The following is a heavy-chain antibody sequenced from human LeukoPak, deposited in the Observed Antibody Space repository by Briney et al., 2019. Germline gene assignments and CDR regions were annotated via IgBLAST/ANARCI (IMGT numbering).Heavy chain of an antibody. CDR2: IIPIFGTA. V-gene: IGHV1-69*06. Sequence: SVKVSCKASGGTFSSYAISWVRQAPGQGLEWMGGIIPIFGTANYAQKFQGRVTMTEDTSTDTAYMELSSLRSEDTAVYYCATEMRYCSGGSCDSGNYYYYMDVWGKGTTVTVSS. CDR3: ATEMRYCSGGSCDSGNYYYYMDV. J-gene: IGHJ6*03. CDR1: GGTFSSYA. D-gene: IGHD2-15*01.